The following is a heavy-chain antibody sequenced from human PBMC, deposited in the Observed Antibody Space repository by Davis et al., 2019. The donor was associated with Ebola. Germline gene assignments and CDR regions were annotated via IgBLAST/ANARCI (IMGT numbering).Heavy chain of an antibody. J-gene: IGHJ4*02. CDR3: ARHGAGIAVAGTPDY. CDR2: IYPGDSDT. CDR1: GYSFTSYW. V-gene: IGHV5-51*01. Sequence: PGGSLRLSCKGSGYSFTSYWIGWVRQMPGKGLEWMGIIYPGDSDTRYSPSFQGQVTISADKSISTAYLQWSSLKASDTAMYYCARHGAGIAVAGTPDYWGQGTLVTVSS. D-gene: IGHD6-19*01.